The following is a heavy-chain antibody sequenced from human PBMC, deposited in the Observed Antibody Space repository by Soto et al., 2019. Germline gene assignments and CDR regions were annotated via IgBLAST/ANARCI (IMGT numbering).Heavy chain of an antibody. CDR2: ISSSSSTT. CDR1: GFTFSSYA. Sequence: GGSLRLSCAASGFTFSSYAMSWVRQAPGKGLEWVSDISSSSSTTYYADSVKGRFTISRDNAKNSLYLQMNSLRDEDTAVYYCASTLRWWFDYWGQGTLVTVSS. D-gene: IGHD4-17*01. CDR3: ASTLRWWFDY. V-gene: IGHV3-48*02. J-gene: IGHJ4*02.